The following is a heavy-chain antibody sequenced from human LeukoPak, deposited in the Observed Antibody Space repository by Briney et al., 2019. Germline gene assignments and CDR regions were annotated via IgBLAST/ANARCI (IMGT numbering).Heavy chain of an antibody. CDR1: GFTFSSYA. J-gene: IGHJ4*02. Sequence: PGGSLRLSCAASGFTFSSYAMSWVRQAPGKGLEWVSAISGSGGSTYYADSVKGRFTISRDNSKNTLYLQMNSLRAEDTAVYYCAKSSLPYDFWSGSPLDYWGQGTLVTVSS. V-gene: IGHV3-23*01. CDR2: ISGSGGST. CDR3: AKSSLPYDFWSGSPLDY. D-gene: IGHD3-3*01.